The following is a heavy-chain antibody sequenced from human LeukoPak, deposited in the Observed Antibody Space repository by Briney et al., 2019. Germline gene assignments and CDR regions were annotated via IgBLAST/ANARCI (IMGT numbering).Heavy chain of an antibody. CDR1: GDSVNSDGYY. CDR2: ISHRGST. V-gene: IGHV4-61*08. J-gene: IGHJ4*02. Sequence: SETLSLTCHVSGDSVNSDGYYWSWIRQHPGKGLEWIGFISHRGSTSFNPSLKSRVTISVDTSKHQFSLKLSSVTAADTAVYYCAGYDHSNYLAYWGQGILVTVSS. D-gene: IGHD4-11*01. CDR3: AGYDHSNYLAY.